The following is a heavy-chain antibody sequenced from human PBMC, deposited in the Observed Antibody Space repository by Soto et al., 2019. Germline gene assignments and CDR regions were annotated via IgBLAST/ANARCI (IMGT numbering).Heavy chain of an antibody. CDR3: ARPDERGYSSNHHDYYAVDV. D-gene: IGHD2-21*01. J-gene: IGHJ6*02. Sequence: QVQLLQSGAEVKKPGSSVKVSCKASGGNFRSYAISWVRQAPGQGLEWMGGIIPIFDIANYAQRFEGRVSITADKSKNTADMELSSLRPDDTAVYYCARPDERGYSSNHHDYYAVDVWGHGTTVTVTS. CDR1: GGNFRSYA. CDR2: IIPIFDIA. V-gene: IGHV1-69*17.